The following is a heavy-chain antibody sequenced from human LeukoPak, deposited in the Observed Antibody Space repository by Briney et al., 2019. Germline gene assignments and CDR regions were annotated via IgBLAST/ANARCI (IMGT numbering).Heavy chain of an antibody. J-gene: IGHJ4*02. D-gene: IGHD5-12*01. V-gene: IGHV3-21*01. CDR2: ISSVSNYI. CDR3: AREDPRATNAY. Sequence: GGSLRLSCAASGFAFNTYTMIWVRQAPGKGLEWVSSISSVSNYIYYADSLRGRFTISRDNAKNSLHLQMNSLRAEDTAVYYCAREDPRATNAYWGQGTLVTVSS. CDR1: GFAFNTYT.